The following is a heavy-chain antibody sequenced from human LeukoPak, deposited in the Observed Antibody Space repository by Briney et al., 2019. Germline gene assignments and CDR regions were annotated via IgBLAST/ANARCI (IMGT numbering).Heavy chain of an antibody. CDR3: ARALSYSYGSMDF. CDR1: GFTFSSYS. Sequence: GGSLRLSCADSGFTFSSYSMNLVRQAPGKGLEWVSSISSGSKYIYNADSVKGRFTISRDNAKRSLYLQMNSLRVEDTAVYYCARALSYSYGSMDFWGQGTLVIVSS. D-gene: IGHD5-18*01. J-gene: IGHJ4*02. CDR2: ISSGSKYI. V-gene: IGHV3-21*01.